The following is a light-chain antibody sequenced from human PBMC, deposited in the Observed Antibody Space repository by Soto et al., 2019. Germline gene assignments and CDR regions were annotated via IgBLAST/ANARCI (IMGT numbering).Light chain of an antibody. V-gene: IGKV3-20*01. CDR2: GAS. Sequence: EIVLTQSPGTLSLSPGERATLSCRASQSVSSSYLAWYQQKPGQTPRLLIYGASSMATGIPDRFSGSGSGTDFTLTISRLEPEDFAVYYCQKYGNSPWTFGQGTKVEIK. CDR1: QSVSSSY. CDR3: QKYGNSPWT. J-gene: IGKJ1*01.